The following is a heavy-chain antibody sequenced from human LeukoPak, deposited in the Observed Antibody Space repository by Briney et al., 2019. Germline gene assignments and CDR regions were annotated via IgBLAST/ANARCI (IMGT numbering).Heavy chain of an antibody. CDR2: SSSSSYI. V-gene: IGHV3-21*04. J-gene: IGHJ6*04. CDR1: GFTFSSYS. Sequence: GGSLRLSCAASGFTFSSYSMNWVRQAPGKGLEWVSSSSSSSYIYYADSVKGRFTISRDNAKNSLYLQMNSLRAEDTAVYYCARETQGSGSSYYYYGMDVWGKGTTVTVSS. D-gene: IGHD3-10*01. CDR3: ARETQGSGSSYYYYGMDV.